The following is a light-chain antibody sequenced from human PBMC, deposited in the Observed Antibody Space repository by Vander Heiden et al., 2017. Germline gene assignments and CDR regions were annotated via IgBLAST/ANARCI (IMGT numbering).Light chain of an antibody. CDR2: DDN. CDR3: QVWDSSSEQVI. V-gene: IGLV3-21*02. J-gene: IGLJ2*01. Sequence: SYVLTQPTSVSVAPGQTATITCGGNNIGAKRVHWSQQEPGQSPALVVYDDNDRPSGIPERFSGSNSGNTATLTISRVEVGDEADYYCQVWDSSSEQVIFGGGTKLTVL. CDR1: NIGAKR.